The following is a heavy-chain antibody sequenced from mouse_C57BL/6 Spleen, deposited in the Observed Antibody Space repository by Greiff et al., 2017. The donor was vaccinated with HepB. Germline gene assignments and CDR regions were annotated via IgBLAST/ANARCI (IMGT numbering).Heavy chain of an antibody. CDR1: GFNIKDYY. CDR3: TYGSRGGYYAMDY. CDR2: IDPEDVDT. D-gene: IGHD1-1*01. J-gene: IGHJ4*01. V-gene: IGHV14-1*01. Sequence: EVQLQQSGAELVRPGASVKLSCTASGFNIKDYYMHWVKQRPEQGLERIGRIDPEDVDTEYAPKFQGKATMTADTSSNTAYLQLSSLTSEDTAVYYCTYGSRGGYYAMDYLSQGTSVTVSS.